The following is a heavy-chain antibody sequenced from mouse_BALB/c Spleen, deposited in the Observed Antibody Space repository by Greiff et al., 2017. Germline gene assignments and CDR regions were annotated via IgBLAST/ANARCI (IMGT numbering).Heavy chain of an antibody. D-gene: IGHD2-3*01. Sequence: VKLQESGPGLVAPSQSLSITCTVSGFSLTSSGVHWVRQPPGKGLEWLGVIWAGGSTNYNSALMSRLSISEDNSKSQVFLKMNSLQTDDTAMYYCARDGYYVHWYFDVWGAGTTVTVSS. J-gene: IGHJ1*01. CDR3: ARDGYYVHWYFDV. CDR1: GFSLTSSG. V-gene: IGHV2-9*02. CDR2: IWAGGST.